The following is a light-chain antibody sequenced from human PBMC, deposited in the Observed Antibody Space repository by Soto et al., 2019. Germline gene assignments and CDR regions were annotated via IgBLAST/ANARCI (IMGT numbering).Light chain of an antibody. CDR2: AAS. CDR1: QSISNY. CDR3: QHSFSPLWT. Sequence: DIQMTQSPSSLSASVGDRVTITCRASQSISNYLNWYQQKPGKAPKLLIYAASSMQSGVPSRFSGSGSETDFTLTISSLQPDDSAPYYCQHSFSPLWTFGQGTKVEV. V-gene: IGKV1-39*01. J-gene: IGKJ1*01.